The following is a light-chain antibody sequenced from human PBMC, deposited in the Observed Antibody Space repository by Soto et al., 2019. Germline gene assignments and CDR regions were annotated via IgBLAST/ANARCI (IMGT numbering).Light chain of an antibody. V-gene: IGKV1-39*01. Sequence: DIQMTQSPSSLSASVGDRVTITCRASQSISSYLNWYQQKPGKAPKLLIYAASSSQSGVPSRFSGSGSGTEFTLTISSLQSEDFAVYYCQQYNNWPPITFGQGTRLRIK. J-gene: IGKJ5*01. CDR1: QSISSY. CDR3: QQYNNWPPIT. CDR2: AAS.